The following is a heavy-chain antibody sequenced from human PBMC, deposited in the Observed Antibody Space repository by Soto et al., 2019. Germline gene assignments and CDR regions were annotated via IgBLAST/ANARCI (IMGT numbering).Heavy chain of an antibody. CDR1: GGTSRGNA. J-gene: IGHJ4*02. V-gene: IGHV1-69*06. CDR2: IIPIFGTA. Sequence: QVQLVQSGAEVKKPGSSVKVSCKASGGTSRGNAITGVHQPPGKGLEWMGGIIPIFGTANYAQKFQGRVTITADKSTSTAYMELSSLRSEDTAVYYCAIRPNFWSGSFDYWGQGTLVTVSS. CDR3: AIRPNFWSGSFDY. D-gene: IGHD3-3*01.